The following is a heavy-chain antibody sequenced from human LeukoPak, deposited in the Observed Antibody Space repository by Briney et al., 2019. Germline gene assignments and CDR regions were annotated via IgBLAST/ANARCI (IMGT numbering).Heavy chain of an antibody. J-gene: IGHJ6*03. Sequence: GASVKVSCKASGYTFISYDINWVRQAPGQGLEWMGGIIPIFGTANYAQKIQGRVTITTDESTSTAYMELSSLRSEDTAVYYCARGYCSSTSCYYYYYMDVWGKGTTVTVSS. D-gene: IGHD2-2*01. CDR2: IIPIFGTA. CDR3: ARGYCSSTSCYYYYYMDV. V-gene: IGHV1-69*05. CDR1: GYTFISYD.